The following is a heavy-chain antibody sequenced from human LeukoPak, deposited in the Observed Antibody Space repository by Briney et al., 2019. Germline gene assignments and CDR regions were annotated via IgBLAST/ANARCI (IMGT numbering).Heavy chain of an antibody. V-gene: IGHV1-18*01. CDR2: ISAYNGNT. J-gene: IGHJ4*02. CDR3: ARGAGDLKDGYKNYFDY. CDR1: GYTFTSYG. D-gene: IGHD5-24*01. Sequence: ASVKVSCKASGYTFTSYGISWVRQAPGQGLEWMGWISAYNGNTNYAQKLQGRVTMTTGTSTSTAYMELRSLRSDDTAVYYCARGAGDLKDGYKNYFDYWGQGTLVTVSS.